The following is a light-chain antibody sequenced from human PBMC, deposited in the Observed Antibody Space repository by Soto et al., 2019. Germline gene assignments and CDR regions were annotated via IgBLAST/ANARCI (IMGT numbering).Light chain of an antibody. CDR1: SSDVGGYSY. J-gene: IGLJ1*01. CDR3: ASHTTSSTYV. V-gene: IGLV2-14*01. Sequence: QTALTQPASASGSPGQCIAISCTGTSSDVGGYSYVSWYQQQPGKAPKLVISDVSNRPSGVSDRFSGSKSGNTASLTISGLQTEDEADYYCASHTTSSTYVFGTGTKVTV. CDR2: DVS.